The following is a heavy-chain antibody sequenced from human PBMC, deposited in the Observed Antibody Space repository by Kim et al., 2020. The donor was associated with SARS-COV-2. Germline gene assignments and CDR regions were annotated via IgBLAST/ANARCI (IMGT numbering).Heavy chain of an antibody. D-gene: IGHD1-26*01. CDR3: ASNPKASVDY. CDR2: T. J-gene: IGHJ4*02. V-gene: IGHV4-39*01. Sequence: TYHNPPRKSRVPISVDTSKNRFSLKLGSVTAADTAVYYCASNPKASVDYWGQGTLVTVSS.